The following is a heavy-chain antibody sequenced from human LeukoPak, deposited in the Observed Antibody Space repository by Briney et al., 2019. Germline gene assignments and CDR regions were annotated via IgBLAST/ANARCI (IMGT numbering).Heavy chain of an antibody. CDR3: LKKHCITSTTCYYDS. Sequence: QPGGSLRLSCSASGFTFSSFAVHWVRQAPGKGLEYVAAISRNGYNTYYTDSVRGRFTISRDNSKNTLYLQMSSLRAEDTAVYYCLKKHCITSTTCYYDSWGQGALVTVSS. V-gene: IGHV3-64D*06. CDR2: ISRNGYNT. CDR1: GFTFSSFA. D-gene: IGHD2-2*01. J-gene: IGHJ4*02.